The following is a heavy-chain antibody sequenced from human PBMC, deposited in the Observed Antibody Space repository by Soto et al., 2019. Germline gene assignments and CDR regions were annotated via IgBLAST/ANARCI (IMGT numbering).Heavy chain of an antibody. CDR1: GGSISSYY. CDR2: IYYSGST. CDR3: ASTPTQLDYGMDV. J-gene: IGHJ6*02. Sequence: SETLSLTCTVSGGSISSYYWSWIRQPPGKGLEWIGYIYYSGSTNYNPSLKSRVTISVDTSKNQFSLKLSSVTAADTAVYYCASTPTQLDYGMDVWGQGTTVTVFS. V-gene: IGHV4-59*01. D-gene: IGHD6-6*01.